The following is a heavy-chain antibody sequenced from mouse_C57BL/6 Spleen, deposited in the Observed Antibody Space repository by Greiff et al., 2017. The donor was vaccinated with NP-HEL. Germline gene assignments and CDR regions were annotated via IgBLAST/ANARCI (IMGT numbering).Heavy chain of an antibody. CDR3: ARDGSSDYAMDY. J-gene: IGHJ4*01. V-gene: IGHV3-6*01. CDR1: GYSITSGYY. CDR2: ISYDGSN. Sequence: EVQLQESGPGLVKPSQSLSLTCSVTGYSITSGYYWNWIRQFPGNKLEWMGYISYDGSNNYNPSLKNRISITRDTSKNQFFLKLNSVTTEDTATYYCARDGSSDYAMDYWGQGTSVTVSS. D-gene: IGHD1-1*01.